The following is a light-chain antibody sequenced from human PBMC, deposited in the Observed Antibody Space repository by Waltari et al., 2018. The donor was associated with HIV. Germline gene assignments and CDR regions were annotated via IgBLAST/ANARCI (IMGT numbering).Light chain of an antibody. V-gene: IGLV1-47*01. CDR2: HNQ. CDR3: AAWDDSLSAVV. J-gene: IGLJ2*01. Sequence: SVLAQPPSVSGTPGQGVTISCSGSNSNIGSNHVYWYRQRPGSAPPHLLYHNQQRPAGVPDRFSGATSGTAASLAISGLRSEDEADYYCAAWDDSLSAVVFGGGTKLTVL. CDR1: NSNIGSNH.